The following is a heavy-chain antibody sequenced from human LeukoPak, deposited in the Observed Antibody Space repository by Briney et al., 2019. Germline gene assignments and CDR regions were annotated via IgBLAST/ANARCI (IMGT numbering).Heavy chain of an antibody. D-gene: IGHD6-13*01. J-gene: IGHJ4*02. CDR1: GFTFSSYA. CDR3: AKNLVPPLGIAAAGHYSFDY. V-gene: IGHV3-23*01. Sequence: QPGGSLRLSCAASGFTFSSYAMSWVRQAPGKGLEWVSAISGSGCSTYYADSVKGRFTISRDNSKNTLYLQMNSLRAEDTAVYYCAKNLVPPLGIAAAGHYSFDYWGQGTLVTVSS. CDR2: ISGSGCST.